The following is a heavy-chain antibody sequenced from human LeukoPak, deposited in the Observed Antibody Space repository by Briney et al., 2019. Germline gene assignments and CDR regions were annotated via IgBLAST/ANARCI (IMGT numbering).Heavy chain of an antibody. CDR1: GGSISSYY. CDR3: ARSDTAMVYYFDY. Sequence: SETLSLTCMVSGGSISSYYWSWIRQPLGKGLEWIGYIYYSGGTNYNPSLKSRVTISVETSKNQCSLKLSSVTAADTAVYYCARSDTAMVYYFDYWGQGTLVTVSS. V-gene: IGHV4-59*01. CDR2: IYYSGGT. D-gene: IGHD5-18*01. J-gene: IGHJ4*02.